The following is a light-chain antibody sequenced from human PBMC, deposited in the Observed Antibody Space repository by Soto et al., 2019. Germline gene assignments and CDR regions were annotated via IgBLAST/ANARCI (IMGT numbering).Light chain of an antibody. J-gene: IGLJ2*01. V-gene: IGLV1-44*01. CDR2: RNN. Sequence: QSVLTQPPSASGTPGQRVTISCSGSSSNIGSNTVNWYQKLPVTAPKLLIYRNNPRPSGVPDPFSGSKSGTSASLAISGLQSEDEADYYCAAWDYSLNPVFGGGTNLTVL. CDR3: AAWDYSLNPV. CDR1: SSNIGSNT.